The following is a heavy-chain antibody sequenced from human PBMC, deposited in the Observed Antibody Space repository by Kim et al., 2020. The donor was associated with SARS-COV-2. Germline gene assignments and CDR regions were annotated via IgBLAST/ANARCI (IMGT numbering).Heavy chain of an antibody. V-gene: IGHV3-53*01. Sequence: GGSLRLSCAASGFTVSSNYMSWVRQAPGKGLEWVSVIYSGGSTYYADSVKGRFTISRDNSKNTLYLKMNSLRAEDTAVYYCARGGNYDILTCSENPFGYWGQGTLVTVSS. CDR1: GFTVSSNY. CDR3: ARGGNYDILTCSENPFGY. D-gene: IGHD3-9*01. J-gene: IGHJ4*02. CDR2: IYSGGST.